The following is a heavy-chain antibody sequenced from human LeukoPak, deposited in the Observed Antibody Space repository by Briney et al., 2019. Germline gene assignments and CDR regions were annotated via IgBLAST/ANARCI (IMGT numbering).Heavy chain of an antibody. Sequence: PSETLSLTCTVSGGSISTYYWSWIRQPPGKGLEWIGYIYYSGSTNYNPSLKSRVTISEDTSKNQFSLKLSSVTAADTAVYYCARHADSSGYYYYFDYWGQGTLVTVSS. CDR1: GGSISTYY. V-gene: IGHV4-59*08. CDR3: ARHADSSGYYYYFDY. D-gene: IGHD3-22*01. J-gene: IGHJ4*02. CDR2: IYYSGST.